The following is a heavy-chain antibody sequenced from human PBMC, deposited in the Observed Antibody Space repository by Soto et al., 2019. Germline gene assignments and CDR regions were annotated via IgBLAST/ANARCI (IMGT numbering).Heavy chain of an antibody. D-gene: IGHD1-7*01. Sequence: PETLSLTCAVYGGSFSGYYWSWIRQPPGKGLEWIGEINHSGSTNYNPSLKSRVTISVDTSKNQFSLKLSSVTAADTAVYYCARGGYNWNYVWGGHTSNWFDPWGQGTLVTVSS. V-gene: IGHV4-34*01. CDR3: ARGGYNWNYVWGGHTSNWFDP. J-gene: IGHJ5*02. CDR2: INHSGST. CDR1: GGSFSGYY.